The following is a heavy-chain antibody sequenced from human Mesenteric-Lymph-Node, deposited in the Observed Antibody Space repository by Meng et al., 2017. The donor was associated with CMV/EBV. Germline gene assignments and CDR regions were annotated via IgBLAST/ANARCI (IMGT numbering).Heavy chain of an antibody. D-gene: IGHD1-26*01. J-gene: IGHJ3*02. V-gene: IGHV1-46*01. CDR3: AREVGPGVGATPVPAFDI. CDR1: GYTFTTYH. Sequence: ASVKVSCKTSGYTFTTYHAHWVRQAPGQGLEWMGMINPSTSSTDYAQNFQGRVTMTRDTSTSTVYMELSSLRSEDTAVYYCAREVGPGVGATPVPAFDIWGRGTVVTVSS. CDR2: INPSTSST.